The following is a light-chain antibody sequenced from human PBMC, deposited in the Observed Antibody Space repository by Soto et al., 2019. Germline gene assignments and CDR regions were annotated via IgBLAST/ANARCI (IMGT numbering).Light chain of an antibody. J-gene: IGLJ1*01. Sequence: QSVLTQPASVSGSPGQSITTSCTGTSSDVGGYSYLSWYQHQPGKAPKLVISDVSNRPSGVSDRFSGSKSGNTASLTISGPQTEDEADYYCASYTTSSTYVFGTGTKVTVL. CDR3: ASYTTSSTYV. CDR2: DVS. V-gene: IGLV2-14*03. CDR1: SSDVGGYSY.